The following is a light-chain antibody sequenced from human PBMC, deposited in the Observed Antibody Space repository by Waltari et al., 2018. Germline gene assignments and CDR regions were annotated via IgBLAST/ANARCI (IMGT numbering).Light chain of an antibody. V-gene: IGKV1-8*01. CDR1: LGISKY. Sequence: AIRMTQSPSSFSASTGDTITITCRASLGISKYLAWYQQKPGEAPKLLIYAASTLQSGVPSRFSGSGSGTDFTLTVSYLQSEDSATYYCQRYYNYPITFGGGTKVEI. CDR2: AAS. J-gene: IGKJ4*01. CDR3: QRYYNYPIT.